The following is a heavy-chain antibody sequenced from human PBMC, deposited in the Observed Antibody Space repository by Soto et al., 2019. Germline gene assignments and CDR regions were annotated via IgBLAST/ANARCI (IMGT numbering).Heavy chain of an antibody. CDR1: GYSFTNYW. CDR3: ARLPSGMLPFFDY. J-gene: IGHJ4*02. Sequence: PGESLKISCQGFGYSFTNYWLGWVRQMPGKGLEWMGIIYPGDSDTRYSPSFQGQVTISADKSIDMLYLQWNNLKASDTAIYYYARLPSGMLPFFDYCGQGTLVTVSS. D-gene: IGHD1-26*01. CDR2: IYPGDSDT. V-gene: IGHV5-51*01.